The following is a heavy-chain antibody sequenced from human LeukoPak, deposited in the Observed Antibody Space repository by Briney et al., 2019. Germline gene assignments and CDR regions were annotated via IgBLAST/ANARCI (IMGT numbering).Heavy chain of an antibody. J-gene: IGHJ5*02. CDR2: INHSGST. V-gene: IGHV4-34*01. Sequence: SETLSLTCAVYDGSFSGYYWSWIRQPPGKGLEWIGEINHSGSTNYNPSLKSRVTISVDTSKNQFSLKLSSVTAADTAVYYCAIRTGYSSSWYPESWFDPWGQGTLVTVSS. CDR3: AIRTGYSSSWYPESWFDP. D-gene: IGHD6-13*01. CDR1: DGSFSGYY.